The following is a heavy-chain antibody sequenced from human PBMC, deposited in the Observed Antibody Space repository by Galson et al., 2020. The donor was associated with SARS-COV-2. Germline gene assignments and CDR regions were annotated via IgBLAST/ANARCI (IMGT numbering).Heavy chain of an antibody. J-gene: IGHJ4*02. CDR3: ARPHRHGGGRGFDY. CDR1: GYTFTNYD. CDR2: INPNSGGT. V-gene: IGHV1-2*06. Sequence: ASVKVSCKASGYTFTNYDINWVRQAPGQGLEWMGRINPNSGGTNYAQKFQGRVTMTRDTSISTAYMELSRLRSDDTAVYYCARPHRHGGGRGFDYWGQGTLVTVSS. D-gene: IGHD3-16*01.